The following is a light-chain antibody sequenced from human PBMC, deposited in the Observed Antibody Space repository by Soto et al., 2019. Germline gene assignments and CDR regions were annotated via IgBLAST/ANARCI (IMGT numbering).Light chain of an antibody. J-gene: IGKJ1*01. CDR2: DAS. CDR1: QSISSW. V-gene: IGKV1-5*01. CDR3: QQYNSYLWT. Sequence: DIQMTQSPSSLSASVGDRVTITCRASQSISSWLAWYQQKPGKAPKLLIYDASSLESGVPSRFSGSGSGTEFTLIISSLQPEDFATYYCQQYNSYLWTFGQGTKVDIK.